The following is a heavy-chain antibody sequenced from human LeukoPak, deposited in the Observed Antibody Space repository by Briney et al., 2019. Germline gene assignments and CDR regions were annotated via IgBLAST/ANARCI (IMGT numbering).Heavy chain of an antibody. CDR2: INAGNGNT. CDR3: ARASYGDFSNYFDY. J-gene: IGHJ4*02. Sequence: ASVKVSCKASGYTFPSYAMHWVRQAPGQRPEWMGWINAGNGNTEYSLKFLDRVTITRDTSASTAYMELSSPRSEDTAVYYCARASYGDFSNYFDYWGQGTLVTVSS. V-gene: IGHV1-3*01. CDR1: GYTFPSYA. D-gene: IGHD4-17*01.